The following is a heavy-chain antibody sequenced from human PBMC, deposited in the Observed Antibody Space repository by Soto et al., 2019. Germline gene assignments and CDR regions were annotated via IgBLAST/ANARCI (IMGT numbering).Heavy chain of an antibody. CDR2: ISGSGGST. V-gene: IGHV3-23*01. Sequence: EVQLLESGGGLVQPGGSLRLSCAASGFTFSSYAMSWVRQAPGKGLEWVSAISGSGGSTYYADSVKGRFTISRDNSKNTLYLQMNSLRAEDTAVYYCAKVGSSSWYGYYYYGMDAWGQGTTVTVSS. D-gene: IGHD6-13*01. CDR1: GFTFSSYA. J-gene: IGHJ6*02. CDR3: AKVGSSSWYGYYYYGMDA.